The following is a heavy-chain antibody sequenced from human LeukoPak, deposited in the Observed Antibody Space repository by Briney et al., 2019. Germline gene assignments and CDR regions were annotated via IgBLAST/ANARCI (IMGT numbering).Heavy chain of an antibody. V-gene: IGHV3-23*01. D-gene: IGHD3-16*01. CDR2: ISGGGPGT. J-gene: IGHJ4*02. CDR1: GFTFSSFA. Sequence: GSLGLSCAASGFTFSSFAMTWVRQAPGKGLEWVSAISGGGPGTYYADSVKGRFTISRDNSKNTLYLQMNSLGAEDTAVYYCAKGGTRAYYFDNWGQGTLVTVSS. CDR3: AKGGTRAYYFDN.